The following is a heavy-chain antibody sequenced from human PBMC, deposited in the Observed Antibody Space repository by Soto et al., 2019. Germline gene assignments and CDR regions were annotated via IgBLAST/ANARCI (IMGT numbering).Heavy chain of an antibody. CDR2: IYYAGST. V-gene: IGHV4-59*08. J-gene: IGHJ4*02. CDR1: GGSLSNDY. CDR3: ARIGGYYQAIDS. Sequence: SETLSLTCTVSGGSLSNDYWSWTRQPPGKGLEWIGYIYYAGSTTYSPSLKSRVTISLDTSKNQFPLKLDSVTAADRAVYYCARIGGYYQAIDSWGQGTLVTVSS. D-gene: IGHD3-22*01.